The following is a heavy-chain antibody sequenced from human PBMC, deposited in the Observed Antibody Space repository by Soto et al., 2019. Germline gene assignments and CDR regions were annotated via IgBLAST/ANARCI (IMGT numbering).Heavy chain of an antibody. CDR1: GFTFSSYA. J-gene: IGHJ4*02. CDR3: AKDPTYDYGYFDS. Sequence: GGSLRLSCAASGFTFSSYAMNWVRQAPGKGLEWVSTIRTSVGDTYYAASVKGRFTISRDNSKSTVYLHLNSLRAEDTAIYYCAKDPTYDYGYFDSWGQGTLVTVSS. CDR2: IRTSVGDT. D-gene: IGHD4-17*01. V-gene: IGHV3-23*01.